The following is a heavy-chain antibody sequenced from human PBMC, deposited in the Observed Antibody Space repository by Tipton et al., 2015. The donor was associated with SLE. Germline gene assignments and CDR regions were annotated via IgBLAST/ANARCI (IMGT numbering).Heavy chain of an antibody. CDR2: IFKSGET. V-gene: IGHV4-31*03. D-gene: IGHD5-12*01. J-gene: IGHJ4*02. CDR3: ARGGVGGCDYFDF. Sequence: TLSLTCTVSGASMSSDDYYWTWIRQHPGKGLEWIGHIFKSGETSYRPSLKSRVTMSVATSKNQFSLTLNYVTAADTAVYFCARGGVGGCDYFDFWGQGALVSVSS. CDR1: GASMSSDDYY.